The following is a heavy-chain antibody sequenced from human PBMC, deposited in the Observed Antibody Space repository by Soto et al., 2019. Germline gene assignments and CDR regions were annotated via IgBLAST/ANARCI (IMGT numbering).Heavy chain of an antibody. J-gene: IGHJ3*02. V-gene: IGHV1-8*01. CDR2: MNPNSGNT. CDR1: GYTFTSYD. Sequence: ASVKVSCKASGYTFTSYDINWVRQATGQGLEWMGWMNPNSGNTGYAQKFQGRVTMTRNTSISTAYMELSSLRSEDTAVYYCARGARESDYARRAFDIWGQGTMVTVSS. D-gene: IGHD4-17*01. CDR3: ARGARESDYARRAFDI.